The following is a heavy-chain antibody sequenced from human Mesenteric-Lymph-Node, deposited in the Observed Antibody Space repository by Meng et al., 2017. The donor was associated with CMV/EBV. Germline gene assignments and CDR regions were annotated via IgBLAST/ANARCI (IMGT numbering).Heavy chain of an antibody. V-gene: IGHV4-39*01. Sequence: QLKLQESGPGLVKPSETLSRTCTVSVGSISSSSYYWGWIRQPPGKALEWIGSIYYSGSTYYNPSLQSRFTISVDTSKNQFSLKLSSVTAADTAVYYCARPHYYGSGSSPWFDPWGQGTLVTVSS. J-gene: IGHJ5*02. CDR3: ARPHYYGSGSSPWFDP. CDR2: IYYSGST. D-gene: IGHD3-10*01. CDR1: VGSISSSSYY.